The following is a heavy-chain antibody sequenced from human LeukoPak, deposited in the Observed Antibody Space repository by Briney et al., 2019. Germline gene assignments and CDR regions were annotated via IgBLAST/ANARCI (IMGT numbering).Heavy chain of an antibody. CDR3: ARDSSSVTTPYFDY. CDR2: INPNSGGT. V-gene: IGHV1-2*02. CDR1: GYTLTELS. Sequence: ASVKVSCKVSGYTLTELSMHWVRQAPGQGLEWMGWINPNSGGTNYAQIFQGRVTMTRDTSISTAFMELNRLRSDDTAVYYCARDSSSVTTPYFDYWAQGTLVTVPS. J-gene: IGHJ4*02. D-gene: IGHD4-11*01.